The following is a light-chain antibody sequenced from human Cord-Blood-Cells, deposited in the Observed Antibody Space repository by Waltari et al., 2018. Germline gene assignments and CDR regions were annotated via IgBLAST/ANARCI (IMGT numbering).Light chain of an antibody. J-gene: IGKJ4*01. CDR3: QQYEKLLLT. CDR1: QDISNY. V-gene: IGKV1-33*01. CDR2: DAA. Sequence: DIQMTQSPSSLSASVGARVHIPCQASQDISNYLNWHQQKPGKAPKLLIYDAAKLETGVPSRCSGSGSGTDFPFTIRSLQPEDIATYYWQQYEKLLLTFVGGTKVENK.